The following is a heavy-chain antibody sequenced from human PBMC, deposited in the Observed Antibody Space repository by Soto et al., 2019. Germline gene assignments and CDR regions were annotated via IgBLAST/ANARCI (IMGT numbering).Heavy chain of an antibody. J-gene: IGHJ3*01. D-gene: IGHD3-3*01. CDR3: ARDRITTRGDAFDL. CDR2: IIPIPDIT. Sequence: SVKVSCKAPGGTFSTYIISWVRQAPGQGLEWMGRIIPIPDITNYAQKFQGRVTVTADRSTSTAYMELTSLKSEDTAVYYCARDRITTRGDAFDLWGQGTMVTGSS. CDR1: GGTFSTYI. V-gene: IGHV1-69*04.